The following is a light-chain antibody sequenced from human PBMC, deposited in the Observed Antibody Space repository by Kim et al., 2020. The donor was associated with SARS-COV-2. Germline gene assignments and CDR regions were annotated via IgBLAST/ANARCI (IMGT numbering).Light chain of an antibody. CDR3: QVWDSSIDHYV. CDR2: DDR. Sequence: APGVTATITRWGTNSAKKSVHWYQQRPGPAPVLVMNDDRHRPSGIPERFSGSNSGNPATVTISRVEAGDEADYYCQVWDSSIDHYVFGSGTKVTVL. J-gene: IGLJ1*01. V-gene: IGLV3-21*02. CDR1: NSAKKS.